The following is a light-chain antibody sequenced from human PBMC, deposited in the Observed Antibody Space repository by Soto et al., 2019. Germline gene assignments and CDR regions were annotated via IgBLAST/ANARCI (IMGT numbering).Light chain of an antibody. J-gene: IGKJ4*01. CDR1: QSISTW. Sequence: DIQMTQSPSTLSASVGDRVTITCRASQSISTWLAWYQQKPGKAPKLLIYKASNLEGGVPSRFSGSGSGTEFTITISSLQPDDFATYYCRQYNTYPLTFGGGTTVENK. CDR2: KAS. CDR3: RQYNTYPLT. V-gene: IGKV1-5*03.